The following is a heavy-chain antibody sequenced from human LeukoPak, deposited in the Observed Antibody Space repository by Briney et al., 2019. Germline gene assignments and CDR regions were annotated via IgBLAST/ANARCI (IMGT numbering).Heavy chain of an antibody. CDR2: INPSGGST. Sequence: ASVKVSCKASGYTFTGYYMHWVRQAPGQGLEWMGIINPSGGSTSYAQKFQGRVTMTRDTSTSTVYMELSSLRSEDTAVYYCAVVGASPRFDYWGQGTLVTVSS. CDR3: AVVGASPRFDY. CDR1: GYTFTGYY. D-gene: IGHD1-26*01. J-gene: IGHJ4*02. V-gene: IGHV1-46*01.